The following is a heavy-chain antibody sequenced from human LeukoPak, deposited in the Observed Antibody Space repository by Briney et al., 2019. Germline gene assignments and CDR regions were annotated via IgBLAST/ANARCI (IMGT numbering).Heavy chain of an antibody. CDR1: GFTFASYS. J-gene: IGHJ4*02. CDR3: GRVSGRLERQSDLDY. V-gene: IGHV3-21*01. CDR2: VHGDSTYI. D-gene: IGHD1-1*01. Sequence: GGSLRLSCAASGFTFASYSMNWVRQAPGKGLEWVSSVHGDSTYIYNPGSVKGRFTISSDNAHQSLHLQTIGLTADDAADYYCGRVSGRLERQSDLDYWGQGTLVIVSS.